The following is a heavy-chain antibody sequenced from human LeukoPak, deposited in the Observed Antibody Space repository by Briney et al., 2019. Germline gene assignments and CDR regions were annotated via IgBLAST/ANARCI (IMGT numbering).Heavy chain of an antibody. CDR3: ARHRGYDTRDFDC. CDR2: ISYDGSNK. CDR1: GFTFSSYG. Sequence: GGSLRLSCAASGFTFSSYGMHWVRQAPGKGLEWVAVISYDGSNKYYADSVKGRFTISRDNSKNSLYLQMNSLRAEDTAVYYCARHRGYDTRDFDCWGQGTLVTVSS. J-gene: IGHJ4*02. D-gene: IGHD3-22*01. V-gene: IGHV3-30*03.